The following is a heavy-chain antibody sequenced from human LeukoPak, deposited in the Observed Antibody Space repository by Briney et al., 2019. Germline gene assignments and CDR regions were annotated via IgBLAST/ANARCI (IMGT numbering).Heavy chain of an antibody. CDR2: IVVGSGNA. V-gene: IGHV1-58*01. Sequence: SVKVSCKASGFTFTSSAVQWVRQARGQRLEWIGWIVVGSGNANYAQKFQERVTITRDMSTSTAYMELSSLRSEDTAVYYCAAVRHYYDSSGYPLFEDWGQGTLVTVSS. CDR3: AAVRHYYDSSGYPLFED. D-gene: IGHD3-22*01. J-gene: IGHJ4*02. CDR1: GFTFTSSA.